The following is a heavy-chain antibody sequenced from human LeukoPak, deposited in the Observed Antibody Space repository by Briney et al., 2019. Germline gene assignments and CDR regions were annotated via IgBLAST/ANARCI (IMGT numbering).Heavy chain of an antibody. CDR2: ISSSSSYL. V-gene: IGHV3-21*01. D-gene: IGHD6-19*01. CDR3: ARDAVTEYSSGWYKPFPFDY. CDR1: GFTLSNYN. J-gene: IGHJ4*02. Sequence: GGSLRLSCAASGFTLSNYNMNWVRQAPGKGLEWVSSISSSSSYLFFADSVKGRFTISRDNTKNSLYLQMNSLRVDDTAVYYCARDAVTEYSSGWYKPFPFDYWGQGSLVTVSS.